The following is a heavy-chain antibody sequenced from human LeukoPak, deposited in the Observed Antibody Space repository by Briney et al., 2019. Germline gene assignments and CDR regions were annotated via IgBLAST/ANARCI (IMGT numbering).Heavy chain of an antibody. D-gene: IGHD5-18*01. CDR2: ISGSGGST. J-gene: IGHJ6*02. CDR3: AKESRLGLGGYSPRGEYYYYGMDV. Sequence: HTGGSLRLSCAASGFTFSSYAMSWVRQAPGKGLEWVSAISGSGGSTYYADSVKGRFTISRDNSKNTLYLQMNSLRAEDTAVYYCAKESRLGLGGYSPRGEYYYYGMDVWGQGTTVTVSS. CDR1: GFTFSSYA. V-gene: IGHV3-23*01.